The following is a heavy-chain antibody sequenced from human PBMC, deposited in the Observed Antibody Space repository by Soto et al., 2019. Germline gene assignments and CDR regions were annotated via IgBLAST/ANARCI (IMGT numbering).Heavy chain of an antibody. J-gene: IGHJ6*02. Sequence: SETLSLTCTVSDGSISSGGYYWSWIRQHPGKGLEWIGYIYYSGSTYYNPSLKSRVTISVDTSKNQFSLKLSSLRSEDTAVYYCATTRPRDLYNWNYGPYYYGMDVWGQGTTVTVSS. D-gene: IGHD1-7*01. CDR3: ATTRPRDLYNWNYGPYYYGMDV. V-gene: IGHV4-31*03. CDR1: DGSISSGGYY. CDR2: IYYSGST.